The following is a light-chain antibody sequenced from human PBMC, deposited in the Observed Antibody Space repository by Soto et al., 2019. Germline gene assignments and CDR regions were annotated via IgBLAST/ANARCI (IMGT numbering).Light chain of an antibody. CDR1: SSDVGGYDS. CDR2: GVD. Sequence: QSVLTQPPSASGSPGQSVTISCSGTSSDVGGYDSVSWYQHHPGKVPKLIIFGVDKWPSGVPDRFSGFKSGNTASLTVSGLRAEDEADYYCSSYAGSNTFVFGTGTKVTVL. J-gene: IGLJ1*01. V-gene: IGLV2-8*01. CDR3: SSYAGSNTFV.